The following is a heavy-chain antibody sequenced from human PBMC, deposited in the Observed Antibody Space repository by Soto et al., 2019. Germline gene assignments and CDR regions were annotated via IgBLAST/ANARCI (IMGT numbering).Heavy chain of an antibody. CDR3: AGWGGHDYNY. CDR2: INPDGNVG. Sequence: EVQLLGSGGGLVQPGGSLRLSCVGSGFPFSTYWMSWVRQAPGKGLEWVANINPDGNVGTYVDSVRGRFTTSRDNAKNSLYLQMNSLRADDTAVYFCAGWGGHDYNYWGQGIMVTVSS. D-gene: IGHD4-4*01. J-gene: IGHJ4*02. CDR1: GFPFSTYW. V-gene: IGHV3-7*03.